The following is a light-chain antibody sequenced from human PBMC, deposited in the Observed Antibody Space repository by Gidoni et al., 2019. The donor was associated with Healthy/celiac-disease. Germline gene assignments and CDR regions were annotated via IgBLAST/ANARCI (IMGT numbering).Light chain of an antibody. Sequence: EIVLTQSPATLSLSPGERATLSCRASQSVSSYLAWYQQKPGQAPRLLIYDAPNRATGIPARFSGSGSGTDFTLTISSLEPEDFAVYYCQQRSNWPPGGTFGQGTKVEIK. J-gene: IGKJ1*01. V-gene: IGKV3-11*01. CDR1: QSVSSY. CDR3: QQRSNWPPGGT. CDR2: DAP.